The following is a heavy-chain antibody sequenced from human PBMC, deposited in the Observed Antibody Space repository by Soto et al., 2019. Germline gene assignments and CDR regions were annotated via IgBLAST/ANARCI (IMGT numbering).Heavy chain of an antibody. D-gene: IGHD3-22*01. CDR3: ARGDYYDTSGPFSDAFDI. J-gene: IGHJ3*02. V-gene: IGHV3-7*02. Sequence: GGSLRLSCAASGFTFNIYAMSWVRQAPGKGLEWVANVKPDGSEKWYVDSVKGRFTISRDNAKNSLYLQMNSLRAEDTAVYYCARGDYYDTSGPFSDAFDIWGQGTMVTVSS. CDR1: GFTFNIYA. CDR2: VKPDGSEK.